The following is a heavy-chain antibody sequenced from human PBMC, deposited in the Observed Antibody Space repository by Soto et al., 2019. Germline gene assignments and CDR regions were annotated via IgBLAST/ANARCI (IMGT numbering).Heavy chain of an antibody. CDR2: IYYSGST. CDR1: GGSISSYY. D-gene: IGHD5-18*01. V-gene: IGHV4-59*01. CDR3: ARSNGYSYAYPDAFDI. J-gene: IGHJ3*02. Sequence: PSETLSLTCTVSGGSISSYYWSWIRQPPGKGLEWIGYIYYSGSTNYNPSPKSRVTISVDTSKNQFSLKLSSVTAADTAVYYCARSNGYSYAYPDAFDIWGQGTMVTVSS.